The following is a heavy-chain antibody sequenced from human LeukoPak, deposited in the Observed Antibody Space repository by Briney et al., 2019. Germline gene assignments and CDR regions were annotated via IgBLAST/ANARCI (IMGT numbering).Heavy chain of an antibody. Sequence: ASVKVSCKASGYTLTGYYMHWVRQAPGQGLEWMGWINPKRGGTNYAQKFQGRVTMTRDTSISTAYLELNTLRSDDTAVYYCARAYYCDSSGYYSRHAFDIWGQGTMVTVSS. CDR1: GYTLTGYY. J-gene: IGHJ3*02. CDR2: INPKRGGT. V-gene: IGHV1-2*02. D-gene: IGHD3-22*01. CDR3: ARAYYCDSSGYYSRHAFDI.